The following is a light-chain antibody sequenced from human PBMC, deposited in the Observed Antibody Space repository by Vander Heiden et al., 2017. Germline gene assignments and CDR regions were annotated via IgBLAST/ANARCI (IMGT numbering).Light chain of an antibody. V-gene: IGKV1-5*03. CDR3: QQYNSYCT. J-gene: IGKJ4*01. CDR2: KAS. Sequence: IQMTQSPSTLSASVGDRVTITCRASQSISSWLAWYQQKPGKAPKLLIYKASSLESGVPSRFSGSGSGTEFTLTISSLQPDDFATYYCQQYNSYCTFGGGTKVEIK. CDR1: QSISSW.